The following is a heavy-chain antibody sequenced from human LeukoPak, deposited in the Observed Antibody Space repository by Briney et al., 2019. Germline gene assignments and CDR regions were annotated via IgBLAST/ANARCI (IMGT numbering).Heavy chain of an antibody. CDR2: INHSGST. D-gene: IGHD2-15*01. J-gene: IGHJ5*02. CDR1: GGSFSGYY. Sequence: PSETLSLTCAVYGGSFSGYYWSWIRQPPGKGLEWIGEINHSGSTNYNPSLKSRVTISVDTSKNQFSLKLSPVTAADTAVYYCARGGRIVVVVAARRYNWFDPWGQGTLVTVSS. V-gene: IGHV4-34*01. CDR3: ARGGRIVVVVAARRYNWFDP.